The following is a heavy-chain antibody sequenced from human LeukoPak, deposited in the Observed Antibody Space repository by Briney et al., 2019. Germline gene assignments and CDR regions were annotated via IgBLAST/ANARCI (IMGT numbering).Heavy chain of an antibody. Sequence: SQTLSLTCAISGDSVSSNSAAWNWIRQSPSRGLEWLGRTYYRSKWYNDYAVSVKSRITINPDTSKNQFSLKLRSVTAADTALYYCARQNVFDIWGQGTMVTVSS. V-gene: IGHV6-1*01. CDR3: ARQNVFDI. J-gene: IGHJ3*02. D-gene: IGHD2/OR15-2a*01. CDR1: GDSVSSNSAA. CDR2: TYYRSKWYN.